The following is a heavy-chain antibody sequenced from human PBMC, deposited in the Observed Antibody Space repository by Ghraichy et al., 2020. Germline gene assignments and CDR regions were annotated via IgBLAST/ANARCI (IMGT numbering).Heavy chain of an antibody. CDR3: ARAGSYRFDY. Sequence: GESLNISCAASGFTFSNSWIHWVRQAPGKELVWVSRMNGDGSIITYADSVKGRFTISRDNAKNTLYLQMNSLRAEDTAVYYCARAGSYRFDYWGQGTLVIVSS. CDR1: GFTFSNSW. D-gene: IGHD1-26*01. CDR2: MNGDGSII. J-gene: IGHJ4*02. V-gene: IGHV3-74*01.